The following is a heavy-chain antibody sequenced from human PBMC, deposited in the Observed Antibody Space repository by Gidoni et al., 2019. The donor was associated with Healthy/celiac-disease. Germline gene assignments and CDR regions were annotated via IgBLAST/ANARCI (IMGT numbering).Heavy chain of an antibody. CDR1: GYSFPTYW. D-gene: IGHD2-2*01. Sequence: EVQLVQSGAEVKKPGASLKISCKGSGYSFPTYWIGWVRQMPGKGLEWMGIIYPGDSDTRYSPSFQGQVTISADKSISTAYLQWSSLKASDTAMYYCARHSVVVPAAISTFSGMDVWGQGTTVTVSS. CDR2: IYPGDSDT. V-gene: IGHV5-51*01. CDR3: ARHSVVVPAAISTFSGMDV. J-gene: IGHJ6*02.